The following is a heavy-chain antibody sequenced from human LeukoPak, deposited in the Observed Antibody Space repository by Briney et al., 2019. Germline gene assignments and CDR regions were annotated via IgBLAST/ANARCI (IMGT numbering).Heavy chain of an antibody. D-gene: IGHD6-19*01. J-gene: IGHJ4*02. Sequence: GGSLRLSCAASGFTFSSYSMNWVRQAPGKGLEWVSSISSSSSYIYYADSVKGRFTISRDNAKNSLYLQMNSLRAEDTAVYYCARESGPDSSGWYIFDYWGQGTLVTVSS. CDR1: GFTFSSYS. CDR3: ARESGPDSSGWYIFDY. CDR2: ISSSSSYI. V-gene: IGHV3-21*01.